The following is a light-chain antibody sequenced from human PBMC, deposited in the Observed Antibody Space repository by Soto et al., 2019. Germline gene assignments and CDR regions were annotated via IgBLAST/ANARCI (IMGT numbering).Light chain of an antibody. CDR1: SSDVGGYNY. V-gene: IGLV2-8*01. CDR2: EVS. Sequence: QSALTKPPSASGSPGQSVTISCTGTSSDVGGYNYVSWYQQHSGKAPKLMIYEVSKRPSGVPDRFSGSKSGNTASLTVSGLQAEDEADYYCSSYAGSNNLVVFGGGTKLTVL. CDR3: SSYAGSNNLVV. J-gene: IGLJ2*01.